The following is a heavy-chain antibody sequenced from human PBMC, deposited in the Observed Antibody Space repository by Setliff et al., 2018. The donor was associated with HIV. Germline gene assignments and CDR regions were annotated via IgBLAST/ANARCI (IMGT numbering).Heavy chain of an antibody. Sequence: LSLSCAGSGLNFNNYWMHWVRQTPDQGLEWVAVISSDGSMKFYGDSVTDRFSISRDNSKDTLFLFMSDLRPEDAAVYYCARERLTFGEFANWFDPWGQGTLVTVSS. CDR1: GLNFNNYW. CDR2: ISSDGSMK. V-gene: IGHV3-30*03. D-gene: IGHD3-10*01. J-gene: IGHJ5*02. CDR3: ARERLTFGEFANWFDP.